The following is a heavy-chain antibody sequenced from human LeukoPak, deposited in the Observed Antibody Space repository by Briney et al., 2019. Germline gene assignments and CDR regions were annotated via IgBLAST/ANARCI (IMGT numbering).Heavy chain of an antibody. CDR1: GDSVSSNSAA. CDR3: ARGVGIAAPDYYSYYYMDV. Sequence: SQTLSLTCAISGDSVSSNSAAWNWIRQSPSRGLEWLGRTYYRSKWYNDYAVSVKSRITINPDTSKNQFSLQLNSVTPDDTAVYYCARGVGIAAPDYYSYYYMDVWGQGTLVTVSS. D-gene: IGHD6-13*01. V-gene: IGHV6-1*01. J-gene: IGHJ6*03. CDR2: TYYRSKWYN.